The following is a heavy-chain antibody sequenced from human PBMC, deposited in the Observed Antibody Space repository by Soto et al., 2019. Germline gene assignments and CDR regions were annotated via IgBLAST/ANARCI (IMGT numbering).Heavy chain of an antibody. CDR1: GYTFANYG. V-gene: IGHV1-18*04. CDR2: ISAHTGSA. D-gene: IGHD5-18*01. Sequence: ASVKVSCKASGYTFANYGVGWLRQAPGQGLVWMGWISAHTGSANYAQEFQGRVAVTTDTSTSTASMEVRSLRSDDTAVYYCAISPYSYGKPYHFDYWGQGTLVTVSS. J-gene: IGHJ4*02. CDR3: AISPYSYGKPYHFDY.